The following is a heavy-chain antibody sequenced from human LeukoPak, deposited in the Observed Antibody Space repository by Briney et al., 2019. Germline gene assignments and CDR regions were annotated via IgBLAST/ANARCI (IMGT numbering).Heavy chain of an antibody. Sequence: GGSLRLSCAASGLSFSDYNMNWVRQAPGKGLEWVAYISSSSSTTHYADSVTGRFSISRDNAKSSLYLQMNSLRVEDTAVYYCARDLYSGSYYDFDYWGQGTLVTVSS. CDR3: ARDLYSGSYYDFDY. CDR2: ISSSSSTT. V-gene: IGHV3-48*01. CDR1: GLSFSDYN. D-gene: IGHD1-26*01. J-gene: IGHJ4*02.